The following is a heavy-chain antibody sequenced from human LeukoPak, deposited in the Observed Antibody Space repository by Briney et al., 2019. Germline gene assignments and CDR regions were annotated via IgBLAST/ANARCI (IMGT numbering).Heavy chain of an antibody. CDR2: ISSGGSTI. J-gene: IGHJ4*02. Sequence: GGSLRLSCAASGFTFSSYEMNWVRQAPGKGLEWVSYISSGGSTIYYADSVKGRFTISRDNAKNSLYLQMNSLRAEDTAVYYCASRSHTAMVSYFDYWGQGTLVTVSS. CDR1: GFTFSSYE. D-gene: IGHD5-18*01. V-gene: IGHV3-48*03. CDR3: ASRSHTAMVSYFDY.